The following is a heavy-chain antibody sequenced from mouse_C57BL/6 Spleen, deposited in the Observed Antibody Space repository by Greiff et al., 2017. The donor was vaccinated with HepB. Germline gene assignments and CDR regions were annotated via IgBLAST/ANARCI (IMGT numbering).Heavy chain of an antibody. V-gene: IGHV1-39*01. J-gene: IGHJ4*01. CDR3: ARSLLLRSLYYAMDY. D-gene: IGHD1-1*01. Sequence: EVQLQQSGPELVKPGASVKISCKASGYSFTDYNMNWVKQRNGKSLEWIGVINPNYGTTSYNQKFKGKATLTVDQSSSTAYMQLNSLTSEDSAVYYCARSLLLRSLYYAMDYWGQGTSVTVSS. CDR1: GYSFTDYN. CDR2: INPNYGTT.